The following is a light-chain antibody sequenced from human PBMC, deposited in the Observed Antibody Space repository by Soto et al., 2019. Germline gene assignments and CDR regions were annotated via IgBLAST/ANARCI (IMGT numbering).Light chain of an antibody. CDR1: SSDVGDYNY. Sequence: QSVLTQPASVSGSPGQSITISCTGTSSDVGDYNYVSWYQQHPGKAPKLMIFDVSNRPSGVSNRFSGSKSGNTASLTISELQAEDEADYYCSLYTSSSTFVFGTGTKVTVL. CDR3: SLYTSSSTFV. V-gene: IGLV2-14*01. CDR2: DVS. J-gene: IGLJ1*01.